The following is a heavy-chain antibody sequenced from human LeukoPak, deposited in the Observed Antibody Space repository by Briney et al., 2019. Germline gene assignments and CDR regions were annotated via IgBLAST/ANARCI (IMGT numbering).Heavy chain of an antibody. V-gene: IGHV1-69*01. CDR1: GGTFSSYA. Sequence: SVKVSCKASGGTFSSYAISWVRQAPGQGLEWMGGIIPIFGTANYAQKFQGRVTITADESTSTAYMELSSLRSEDTAVYYCARGPPYPNYYDSSGYYRPPDYWGQGTLVTVSS. D-gene: IGHD3-22*01. CDR2: IIPIFGTA. J-gene: IGHJ4*02. CDR3: ARGPPYPNYYDSSGYYRPPDY.